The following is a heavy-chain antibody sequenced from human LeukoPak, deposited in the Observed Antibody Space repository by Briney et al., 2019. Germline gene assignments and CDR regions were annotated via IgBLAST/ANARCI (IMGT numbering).Heavy chain of an antibody. Sequence: GGSLRLSCAASGFTFSSYGMHWVRQAPGKGLEWVAVISYDGSNKYYADSVKGRFTISRDNSKNTLYLQMNSLRAEDTAVYYCARDIAAGGYWGQGTLVTVSS. V-gene: IGHV3-30*03. J-gene: IGHJ4*02. CDR3: ARDIAAGGY. CDR2: ISYDGSNK. CDR1: GFTFSSYG. D-gene: IGHD6-13*01.